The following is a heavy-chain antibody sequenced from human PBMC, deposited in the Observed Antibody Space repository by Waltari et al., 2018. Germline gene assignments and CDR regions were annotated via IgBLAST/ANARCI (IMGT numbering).Heavy chain of an antibody. CDR1: GFTFDDFA. V-gene: IGHV3-9*01. J-gene: IGHJ4*02. CDR3: ARDIAIVPSGSLDY. Sequence: EVQLEESGGGLVQPGKSLRLSCLASGFTFDDFAMHWVRQTPGGGLVWVSGINWNTKKIAYADSGKGRFTISRDNAKNSLDLEMSSLRLEDTALYYCARDIAIVPSGSLDYWGQGTLVVVSS. D-gene: IGHD5-18*01. CDR2: INWNTKKI.